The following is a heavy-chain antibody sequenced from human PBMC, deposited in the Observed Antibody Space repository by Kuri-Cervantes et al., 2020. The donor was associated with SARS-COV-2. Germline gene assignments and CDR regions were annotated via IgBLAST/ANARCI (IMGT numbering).Heavy chain of an antibody. Sequence: GSLRLSCTVSGGSISSYYWSWIRQPAGKGLEWIGRIYTSGSTNYNPSLKSRVTMSVDTSKNQFSLKLSSVTAADTAVYYCARVRVGYYYGSGRGDYYYYYMDVWGKGTKVPSP. J-gene: IGHJ6*03. CDR3: ARVRVGYYYGSGRGDYYYYYMDV. CDR1: GGSISSYY. CDR2: IYTSGST. D-gene: IGHD3-10*01. V-gene: IGHV4-4*07.